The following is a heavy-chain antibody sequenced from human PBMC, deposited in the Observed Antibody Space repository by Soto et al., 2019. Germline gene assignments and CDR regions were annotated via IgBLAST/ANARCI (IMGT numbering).Heavy chain of an antibody. V-gene: IGHV3-7*01. D-gene: IGHD3-3*01. CDR2: IKQDGSEK. CDR3: AREDRFTPHYDFWSGYYRSDWFDP. Sequence: EVQLVESGGGLVQPGGSLRLSCAASGFTFSSYWMSWVRQAPGKGLEWVANIKQDGSEKYYVDSVKGRFTISRDNAKNSLYLQMNGLRAEDTAVYYCAREDRFTPHYDFWSGYYRSDWFDPWGQGTLVTVSS. CDR1: GFTFSSYW. J-gene: IGHJ5*02.